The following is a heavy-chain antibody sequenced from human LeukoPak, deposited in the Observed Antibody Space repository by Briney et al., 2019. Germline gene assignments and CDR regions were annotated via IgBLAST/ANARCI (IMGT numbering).Heavy chain of an antibody. Sequence: SETLSLACTVSGGSISGYYWSWIRQPPGKGLEWIGYIYYSGSTNYNPSLKSRLTISIDTSENQFSLKLSSVTAADTAVYYCAREYSSSSGRRAFDIWGQGTMVTVSS. V-gene: IGHV4-59*08. CDR1: GGSISGYY. CDR2: IYYSGST. J-gene: IGHJ3*02. CDR3: AREYSSSSGRRAFDI. D-gene: IGHD6-6*01.